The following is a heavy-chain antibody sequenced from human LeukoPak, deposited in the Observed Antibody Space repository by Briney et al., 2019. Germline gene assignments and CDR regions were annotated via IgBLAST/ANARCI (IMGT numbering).Heavy chain of an antibody. J-gene: IGHJ3*02. CDR1: GYTFTSYG. Sequence: ASVKVSCKASGYTFTSYGISWVRQAPGQGLEWMGWISAYNGNTNYAQKLQGRVTMTTDTSTSTAYMELRSLRSDDTAVYFCARVAPLGSSDAFDIWGQGTMVTVSS. V-gene: IGHV1-18*01. D-gene: IGHD3-10*01. CDR2: ISAYNGNT. CDR3: ARVAPLGSSDAFDI.